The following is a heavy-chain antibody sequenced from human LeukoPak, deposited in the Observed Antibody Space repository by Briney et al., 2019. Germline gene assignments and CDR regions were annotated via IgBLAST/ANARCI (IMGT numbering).Heavy chain of an antibody. D-gene: IGHD6-13*01. CDR1: GFTFSSYS. J-gene: IGHJ4*02. Sequence: PGGSLRLSCAASGFTFSSYSMNWVRQAPGKGLEWVSSISGSSSYIYYTDSVKGQFTISRDNAKNSLYLQMNSLRAEDTAVYYCASSSWFLYFDYWGQGTLVTVSS. CDR2: ISGSSSYI. CDR3: ASSSWFLYFDY. V-gene: IGHV3-21*01.